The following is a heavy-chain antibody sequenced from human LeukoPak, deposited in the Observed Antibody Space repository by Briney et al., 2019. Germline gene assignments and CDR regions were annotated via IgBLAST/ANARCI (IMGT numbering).Heavy chain of an antibody. V-gene: IGHV1-18*01. D-gene: IGHD3-3*01. CDR2: TSAYNGNT. Sequence: ASVKVSCKASGYTFTSYGISWVRQAPGQGLEWMGWTSAYNGNTNYAQKLQGRVTMTTDTSTSTAYMELRSLRSDDTAVYYCARANSGVTIFGVVPSYYYYMDVWGKGITVTVSS. CDR3: ARANSGVTIFGVVPSYYYYMDV. CDR1: GYTFTSYG. J-gene: IGHJ6*03.